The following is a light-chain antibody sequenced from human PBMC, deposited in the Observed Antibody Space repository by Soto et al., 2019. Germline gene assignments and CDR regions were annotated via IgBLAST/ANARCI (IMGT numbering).Light chain of an antibody. V-gene: IGKV1-39*01. CDR2: AAS. Sequence: DIQMTQSPSSLSASVGDRVTITCRASQSISSYLNWYQQKPGKAPKLLIYAASSLQSGVPSRFSGSGSGTDFTLTISSLHPEDFATYYCQQSYSTPPDFGQGTKLEIK. J-gene: IGKJ2*01. CDR1: QSISSY. CDR3: QQSYSTPPD.